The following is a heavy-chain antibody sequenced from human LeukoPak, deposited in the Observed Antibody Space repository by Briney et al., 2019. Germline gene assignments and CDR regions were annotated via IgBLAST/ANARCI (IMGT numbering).Heavy chain of an antibody. J-gene: IGHJ4*02. V-gene: IGHV3-23*01. CDR3: AKDPGTFDWLLYLDY. CDR2: ISGSGGST. Sequence: GGSRRLSCAASGFTFSSYAMSWVRQAPGKGLEWVSAISGSGGSTYYADSVKGRFTISRDNSKNTLYLQMNSLRAEDTAVYYCAKDPGTFDWLLYLDYWGQGTLVTVSS. D-gene: IGHD3-9*01. CDR1: GFTFSSYA.